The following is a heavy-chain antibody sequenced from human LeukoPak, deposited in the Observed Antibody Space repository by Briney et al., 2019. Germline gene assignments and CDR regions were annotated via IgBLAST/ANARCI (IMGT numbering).Heavy chain of an antibody. CDR2: ISYDGSNK. CDR3: AREDDWNYEDY. CDR1: GFTFSTYA. Sequence: PGGSLRLSCAASGFTFSTYAIHWVRQAPGKGLEWLAVISYDGSNKYYADSVKGRFTISRDNSKNTVYLQMNSLRAEDTAIYYCAREDDWNYEDYWGQGTLVTVSS. J-gene: IGHJ4*02. V-gene: IGHV3-30-3*01. D-gene: IGHD1-7*01.